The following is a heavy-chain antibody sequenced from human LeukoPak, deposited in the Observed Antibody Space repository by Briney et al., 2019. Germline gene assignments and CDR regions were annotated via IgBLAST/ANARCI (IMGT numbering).Heavy chain of an antibody. V-gene: IGHV3-21*04. D-gene: IGHD3-9*01. J-gene: IGHJ3*01. Sequence: PGGSLRLSCAASGFTFSSYSMNWVRQAPGKGLEWVSSISSSSSYIYYADSVKGRFTISRDNAKNSLYLQMNSLRAEDTAVYYCAKDFSYYDILTGYYSPTPGLWGQGTMVTVSS. CDR3: AKDFSYYDILTGYYSPTPGL. CDR1: GFTFSSYS. CDR2: ISSSSSYI.